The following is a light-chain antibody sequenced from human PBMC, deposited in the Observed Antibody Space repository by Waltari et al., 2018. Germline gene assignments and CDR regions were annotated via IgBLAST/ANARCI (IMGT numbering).Light chain of an antibody. CDR1: QSISNW. J-gene: IGKJ2*01. Sequence: DIHMTQSPSTLSAYVGDRVTITCRASQSISNWLAWYQPKPGKAPKLLIYKASTLESGVPSSFSGSGSVTEFTLTIRRLQPDDFATYYCQQSNNYPYTFGQGTKLEI. V-gene: IGKV1-5*03. CDR3: QQSNNYPYT. CDR2: KAS.